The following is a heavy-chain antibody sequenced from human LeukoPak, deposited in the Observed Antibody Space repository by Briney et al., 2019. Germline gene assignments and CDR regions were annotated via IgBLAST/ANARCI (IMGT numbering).Heavy chain of an antibody. CDR3: ARNYYDSSGYYSGLDY. V-gene: IGHV1-46*01. J-gene: IGHJ4*02. Sequence: ASVKVSCKASGYTFTSYYMHWVRQAPGQGLEWMGIINPSGGSTSYAQKFQGRVTMTRDTSTSTVYMELSSLRSEDTAVYYCARNYYDSSGYYSGLDYWGQGTLVTVYS. CDR1: GYTFTSYY. D-gene: IGHD3-22*01. CDR2: INPSGGST.